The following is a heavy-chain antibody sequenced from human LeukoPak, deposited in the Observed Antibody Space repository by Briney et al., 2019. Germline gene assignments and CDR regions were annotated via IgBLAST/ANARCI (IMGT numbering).Heavy chain of an antibody. V-gene: IGHV1-69*04. Sequence: SVKVSCKASGGTFSSYAISWVRQAPGQGLEWMGRIIPILGIANYAQKFQGRVTITADKSTSTAYMELSSLRSEDTAVYYCVGGSGSYPEGLDYWGQGTLVTVSS. CDR3: VGGSGSYPEGLDY. CDR2: IIPILGIA. D-gene: IGHD3-10*01. CDR1: GGTFSSYA. J-gene: IGHJ4*02.